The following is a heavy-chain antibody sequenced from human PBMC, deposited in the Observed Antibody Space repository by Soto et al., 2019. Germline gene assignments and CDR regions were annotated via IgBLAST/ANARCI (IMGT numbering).Heavy chain of an antibody. D-gene: IGHD2-8*01. Sequence: GGSLRLSCAASGFTFSSYSMNWVRQAPGKGLEWVSYISSSSSTIYYADSVKGRFTISRDNAKNSLYLQMNSLRDEDTAVYYCARSYCTNGVCYPNWFDPWGQGTLVTVSS. J-gene: IGHJ5*02. CDR1: GFTFSSYS. CDR2: ISSSSSTI. V-gene: IGHV3-48*02. CDR3: ARSYCTNGVCYPNWFDP.